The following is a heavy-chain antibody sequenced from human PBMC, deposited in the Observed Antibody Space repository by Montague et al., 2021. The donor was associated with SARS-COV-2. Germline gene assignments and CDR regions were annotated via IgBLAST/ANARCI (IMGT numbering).Heavy chain of an antibody. D-gene: IGHD2-15*01. CDR2: IYSSGST. V-gene: IGHV4-4*07. Sequence: SDTRSLTCTVSGGSISNYYWSWIRQPAGKGLEWIGRIYSSGSTNYNPSLKSRISMSVDTSKNQFSLKLSSVTAADTAIYYCARDYSHCSGGSCVFDYWGQGTLGTVSS. J-gene: IGHJ4*02. CDR1: GGSISNYY. CDR3: ARDYSHCSGGSCVFDY.